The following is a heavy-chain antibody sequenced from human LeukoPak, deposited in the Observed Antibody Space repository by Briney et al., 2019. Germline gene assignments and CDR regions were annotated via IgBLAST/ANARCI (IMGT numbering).Heavy chain of an antibody. CDR2: IYYSGST. J-gene: IGHJ3*02. V-gene: IGHV4-59*01. CDR1: GGSISSYY. Sequence: PSETLSLTCTVSGGSISSYYWSWIRQPPGKGLEWIGYIYYSGSTNYNPSLKSRVTISVDTSKNQFSLKLSSVTAADTAVYYCGRDFNYDSSGYYYRGGAFDIWGQGTMVTVSS. CDR3: GRDFNYDSSGYYYRGGAFDI. D-gene: IGHD3-22*01.